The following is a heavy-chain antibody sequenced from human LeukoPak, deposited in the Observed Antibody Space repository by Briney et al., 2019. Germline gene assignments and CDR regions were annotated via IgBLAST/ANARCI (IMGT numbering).Heavy chain of an antibody. J-gene: IGHJ4*02. CDR1: GGSISSSRYY. Sequence: SETLSLTCTVSGGSISSSRYYWGWIRQPPGKGLECIGTIYYSGSTYYNPSLKSRLTLSVDTSKNQFSLKLSSVTAADTAVYYCASVFYSSGLDGFDYWGQGTLVTVSS. D-gene: IGHD6-19*01. CDR3: ASVFYSSGLDGFDY. V-gene: IGHV4-39*01. CDR2: IYYSGST.